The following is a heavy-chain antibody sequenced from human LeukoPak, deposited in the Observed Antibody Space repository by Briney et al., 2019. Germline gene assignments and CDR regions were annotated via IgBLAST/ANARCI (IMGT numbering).Heavy chain of an antibody. Sequence: PGGSLRLSCAASGFTFSSYSMNWVRQAPGKGLEWVSSISSSSSYIYYADSVKGRFTISRDNAKNSLYLQMNSLRAEDTAVYYCAREIRYDPSPRGYWGQGTLVTVSS. CDR3: AREIRYDPSPRGY. V-gene: IGHV3-21*01. CDR1: GFTFSSYS. J-gene: IGHJ4*02. CDR2: ISSSSSYI. D-gene: IGHD3-16*01.